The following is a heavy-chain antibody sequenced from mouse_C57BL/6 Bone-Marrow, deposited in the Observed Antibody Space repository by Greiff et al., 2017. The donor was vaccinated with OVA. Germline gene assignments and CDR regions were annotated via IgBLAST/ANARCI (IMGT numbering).Heavy chain of an antibody. Sequence: QVQLQQPGAELVMPGASVKLSCKASGYTFTSYWMHWVKQRPGQGLEWIGEIDPSDSYTNYTQKFKGKSTLTVDKSSSTAYMQLSRLTSEDSAVYYCAREGWLLRGFAYWGQGTLVTVSA. CDR2: IDPSDSYT. CDR3: AREGWLLRGFAY. D-gene: IGHD2-3*01. V-gene: IGHV1-69*01. J-gene: IGHJ3*01. CDR1: GYTFTSYW.